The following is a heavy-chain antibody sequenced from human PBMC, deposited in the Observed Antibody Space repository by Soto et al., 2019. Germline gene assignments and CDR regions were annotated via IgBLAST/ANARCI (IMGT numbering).Heavy chain of an antibody. J-gene: IGHJ3*02. CDR1: GFTFSSYA. CDR2: ISGSGGST. D-gene: IGHD7-27*01. Sequence: PGGSLRLSCAASGFTFSSYAMSWVRQAPGKGLEWVSAISGSGGSTYYADSVKGRFTISRDNSKNTLYLQMNSLRAEDTAVYYCAKDAIANWDLPDAFDIWGQGTMVTVSS. V-gene: IGHV3-23*01. CDR3: AKDAIANWDLPDAFDI.